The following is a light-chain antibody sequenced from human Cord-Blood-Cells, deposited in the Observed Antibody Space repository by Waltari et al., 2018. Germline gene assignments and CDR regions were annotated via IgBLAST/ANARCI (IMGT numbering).Light chain of an antibody. Sequence: QSALTQPASASRSPGQSITISCTGTSSDDGGYNYVSWYQQHPGKAPKLMIYDVSNRPSGVSNRFSGSKSGNTASLTISGLQAEDEADYYCSSYTSSSTLVFGGGTKLTVL. CDR2: DVS. V-gene: IGLV2-14*01. CDR3: SSYTSSSTLV. CDR1: SSDDGGYNY. J-gene: IGLJ3*02.